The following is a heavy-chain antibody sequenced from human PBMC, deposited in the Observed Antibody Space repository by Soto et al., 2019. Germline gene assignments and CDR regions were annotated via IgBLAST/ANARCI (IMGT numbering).Heavy chain of an antibody. D-gene: IGHD1-26*01. J-gene: IGHJ6*02. V-gene: IGHV1-18*04. CDR2: ISAYNGNT. CDR3: AREEQKNYYYGMDV. Sequence: GAAVKVSFKATGYTFTSYGISGVRQAPGQGLEWMGWISAYNGNTNYAQKLQGRVTMTTDTSTSKAYMELRSLRSDDTAGYYCAREEQKNYYYGMDVCGQGPTVTVYS. CDR1: GYTFTSYG.